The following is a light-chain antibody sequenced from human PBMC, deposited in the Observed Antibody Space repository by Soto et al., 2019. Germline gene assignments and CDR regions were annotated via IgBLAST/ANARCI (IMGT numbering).Light chain of an antibody. V-gene: IGKV1-39*01. CDR3: QQSYSFPGT. J-gene: IGKJ1*01. CDR2: AAS. Sequence: IQVTQSPSSLSASVGDRVTITCRASQGITSYLAWYQQKPGKAPKLLIYAASALQTGVSSRFSGSGYGTDFALTISSLQPEDFATYYCQQSYSFPGTFGQGTKVEIK. CDR1: QGITSY.